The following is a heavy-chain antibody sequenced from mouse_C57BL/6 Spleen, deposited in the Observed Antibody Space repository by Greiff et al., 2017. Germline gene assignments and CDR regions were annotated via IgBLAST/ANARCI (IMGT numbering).Heavy chain of an antibody. J-gene: IGHJ4*01. CDR3: ASYDYVYYAMDY. V-gene: IGHV7-3*01. CDR2: IRNKANGYTT. D-gene: IGHD2-4*01. CDR1: GFTFTDYY. Sequence: EVKLMESGGGLVQPGGSLSLSCAASGFTFTDYYMSWVRQPPGKALEWLGFIRNKANGYTTEYSASVKGLFTISRDNSQSILYLQMNALRAEASATYYCASYDYVYYAMDYWGQGTSVTVSS.